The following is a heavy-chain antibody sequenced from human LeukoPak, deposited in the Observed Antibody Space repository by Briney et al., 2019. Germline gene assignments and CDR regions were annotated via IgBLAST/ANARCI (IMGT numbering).Heavy chain of an antibody. CDR1: GGSISSGGYY. Sequence: SETLSLTCTVSGGSISSGGYYWSWIRQPPGKGLEWIGYIYHSGSTYYNPSLKSRVTISVDTSKNQFSLKLSSVTAADTAVYYCARFSGYDLDYWGQGTLVTVSS. V-gene: IGHV4-30-2*05. CDR3: ARFSGYDLDY. CDR2: IYHSGST. J-gene: IGHJ4*02. D-gene: IGHD5-12*01.